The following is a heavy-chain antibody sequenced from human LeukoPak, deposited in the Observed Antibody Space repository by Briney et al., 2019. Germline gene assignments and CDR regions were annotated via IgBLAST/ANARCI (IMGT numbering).Heavy chain of an antibody. CDR2: IKQDGSEK. V-gene: IGHV3-7*01. D-gene: IGHD3-10*01. J-gene: IGHJ4*02. Sequence: GGSLRLSCAASGFTFSSYWMSWVRQAPGKGLEWVANIKQDGSEKYYVDSVKGRFTISRDNAKNSLYLQMSNLRAEDTAVYYCARESGESSLDYWGQGTLVTVSS. CDR3: ARESGESSLDY. CDR1: GFTFSSYW.